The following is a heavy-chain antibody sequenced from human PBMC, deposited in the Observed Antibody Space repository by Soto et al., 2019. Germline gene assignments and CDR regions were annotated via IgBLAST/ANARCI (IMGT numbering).Heavy chain of an antibody. CDR2: ISDRGGST. J-gene: IGHJ6*02. Sequence: EVQLLESGGGLVQPGGSLRLSCAASEFTFSSYAMSWVRQDPGKGLEWVSGISDRGGSTYYADSVKGRFTISRDKSKRIRYLKMNSLKAEETAIYNCANSVTILHRGVWGRGANYYYHGLDVWGQGTTFTVP. D-gene: IGHD3-16*01. CDR3: ANSVTILHRGVWGRGANYYYHGLDV. CDR1: EFTFSSYA. V-gene: IGHV3-23*01.